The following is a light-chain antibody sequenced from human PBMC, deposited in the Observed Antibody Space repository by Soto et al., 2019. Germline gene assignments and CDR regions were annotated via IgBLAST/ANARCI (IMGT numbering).Light chain of an antibody. CDR1: RSNIGTNP. CDR3: AAWDDSLNSVI. V-gene: IGLV1-44*01. CDR2: TNT. J-gene: IGLJ2*01. Sequence: QSALTQPPSASGTPGQSVSISCSGSRSNIGTNPVNWYQQLPGTAPKPLFYTNTQRPSGVPDRFSASKSGTSASLAISGLQSEDEADYYCAAWDDSLNSVIFGGGTKLTVL.